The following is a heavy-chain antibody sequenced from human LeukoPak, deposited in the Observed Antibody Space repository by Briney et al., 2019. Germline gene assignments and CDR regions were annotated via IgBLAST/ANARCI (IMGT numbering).Heavy chain of an antibody. CDR2: IIPILGIA. D-gene: IGHD4-11*01. CDR3: ARNVAVTLSFDY. CDR1: GGTFSSYA. V-gene: IGHV1-69*04. J-gene: IGHJ4*02. Sequence: ASVKVSCKASGGTFSSYAISWVRQAPGQGPEWMGRIIPILGIANYAQKFQGRVTITADKSTSTAYMELSSLRSEDTAVYYCARNVAVTLSFDYWGQGTLVTVSS.